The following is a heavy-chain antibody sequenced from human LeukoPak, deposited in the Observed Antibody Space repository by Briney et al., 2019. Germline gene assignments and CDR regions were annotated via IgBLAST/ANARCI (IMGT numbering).Heavy chain of an antibody. V-gene: IGHV1-2*06. D-gene: IGHD4-17*01. J-gene: IGHJ4*02. CDR3: ARVGYGDYVIDY. Sequence: ASVKVSCKASGYTFTGYYFHWVRQAPGQGLGWMGRINPNRGGTNYAQKFQGRVTMTRDTSISTAYMELSRLRSDDTAVYYCARVGYGDYVIDYWGQGTLVTVSS. CDR1: GYTFTGYY. CDR2: INPNRGGT.